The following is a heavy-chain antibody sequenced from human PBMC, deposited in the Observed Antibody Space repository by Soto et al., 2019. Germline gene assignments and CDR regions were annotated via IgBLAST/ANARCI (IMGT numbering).Heavy chain of an antibody. V-gene: IGHV4-30-2*01. D-gene: IGHD3-10*01. CDR3: AREGGGFSGNWFDP. CDR1: GGSISSGGYS. Sequence: SETLSLTCAVSGGSISSGGYSWSWIRQPPGKGLEYIGYIYESGSTYYNPSLKSRVTISVDRSSNQFSLRLTSVTAADTAVYYCAREGGGFSGNWFDPWGQGTQVTVSS. CDR2: IYESGST. J-gene: IGHJ5*02.